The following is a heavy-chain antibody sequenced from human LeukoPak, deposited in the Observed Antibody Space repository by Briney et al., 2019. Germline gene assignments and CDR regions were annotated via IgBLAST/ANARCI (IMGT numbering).Heavy chain of an antibody. D-gene: IGHD2-15*01. CDR1: GGSFSGYY. V-gene: IGHV4-34*01. Sequence: SETLSLTCAVYGGSFSGYYWSWIRQPPGKGPEWIGEINHSGSTKYNPSLKSRVIISEDTSKNQFSLKLSSVTAADTAMYFCATGNLGYCSGDNCPFVVDIWGQGTMVTVSS. CDR2: INHSGST. CDR3: ATGNLGYCSGDNCPFVVDI. J-gene: IGHJ3*02.